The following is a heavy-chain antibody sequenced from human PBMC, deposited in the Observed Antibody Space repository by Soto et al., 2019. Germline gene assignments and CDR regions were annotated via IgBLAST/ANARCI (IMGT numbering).Heavy chain of an antibody. Sequence: GESLKISCAASGFTFSSYGMHWVRQAPGKGLGGVAVIWYDGSNKYYGDFVKGRFTISGDNSKNTLYLQKNSLRAEDKAVYYCARDPSYYCTNGVCYYYYGMDVWGQGTTVTVSS. V-gene: IGHV3-33*01. CDR1: GFTFSSYG. CDR3: ARDPSYYCTNGVCYYYYGMDV. CDR2: IWYDGSNK. D-gene: IGHD2-8*01. J-gene: IGHJ6*02.